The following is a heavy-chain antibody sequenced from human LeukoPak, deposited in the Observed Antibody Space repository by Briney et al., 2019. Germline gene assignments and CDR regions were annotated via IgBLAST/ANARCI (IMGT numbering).Heavy chain of an antibody. CDR3: ARDRGYSSSWYDADYFDY. J-gene: IGHJ4*02. CDR2: ISSSGSTI. CDR1: GFTFSSYE. V-gene: IGHV3-48*03. D-gene: IGHD6-13*01. Sequence: GGSLRLSCAASGFTFSSYEMNWVRQAPGKGLEWVSYISSSGSTIYYADSVKGRFTISRDNAKNSLYLQMNSLRAEDTAVYYCARDRGYSSSWYDADYFDYWGQGALVTVSS.